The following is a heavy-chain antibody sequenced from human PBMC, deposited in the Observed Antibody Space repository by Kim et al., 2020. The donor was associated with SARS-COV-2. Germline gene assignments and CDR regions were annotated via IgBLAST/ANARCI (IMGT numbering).Heavy chain of an antibody. CDR1: GFTLKNYA. Sequence: GGSLRLSCAASGFTLKNYAMSWVRQAPGKGLEWVSIISGSGGGTYYADSVKGRFTISRDNSKNTLYLQMNSLRVEDTAVFYCAKCRGDSRDTWTAGNVVDYWGQGTLVTVSS. J-gene: IGHJ4*02. CDR3: AKCRGDSRDTWTAGNVVDY. V-gene: IGHV3-23*01. D-gene: IGHD3-22*01. CDR2: ISGSGGGT.